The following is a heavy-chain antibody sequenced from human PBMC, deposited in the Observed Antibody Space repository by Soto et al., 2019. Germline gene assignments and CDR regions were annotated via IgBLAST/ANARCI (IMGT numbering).Heavy chain of an antibody. J-gene: IGHJ4*02. D-gene: IGHD3-22*01. CDR2: IYPGDSDT. CDR1: GHIFSTYW. CDR3: ARQRLWGTSGYYYFEN. Sequence: VQSLKISCKGSGHIFSTYWIGWVRQMPGKGLEWMGIIYPGDSDTSYSPSFQGQVTITVDKSITTAYLQWSRLKDSDTAMYYCARQRLWGTSGYYYFENWGQGTLVTVSS. V-gene: IGHV5-51*01.